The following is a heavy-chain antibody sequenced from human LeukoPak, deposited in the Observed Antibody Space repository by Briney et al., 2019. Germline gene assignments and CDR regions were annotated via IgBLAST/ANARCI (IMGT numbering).Heavy chain of an antibody. Sequence: PGGSLRLSCAASGFTFTTYGMRWVRQAPGKGLEWVAIIWYDGNNKYYADSVRGRFTISRDNSKNTLYLQLNSLRVEDTAMYYCAGGEPYVYWGQGTLVTVSS. V-gene: IGHV3-33*01. D-gene: IGHD1-14*01. CDR3: AGGEPYVY. J-gene: IGHJ4*02. CDR1: GFTFTTYG. CDR2: IWYDGNNK.